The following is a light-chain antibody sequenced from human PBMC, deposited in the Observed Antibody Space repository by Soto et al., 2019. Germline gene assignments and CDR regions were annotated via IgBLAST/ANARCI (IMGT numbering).Light chain of an antibody. J-gene: IGLJ2*01. CDR3: QSADSSDKYVV. Sequence: SYELTQPPSVSVSPGQTARITCSGDALPKQYAYWYQQKPGQAPVLVIYKDSERPSGIPERFSGSSSGTTVTLTISGVQAEDEADYYCQSADSSDKYVVFAGGTKLTVL. CDR1: ALPKQY. CDR2: KDS. V-gene: IGLV3-25*03.